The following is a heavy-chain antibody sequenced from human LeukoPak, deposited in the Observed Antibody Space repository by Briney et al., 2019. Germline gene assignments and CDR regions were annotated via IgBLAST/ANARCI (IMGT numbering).Heavy chain of an antibody. CDR3: ARGTALSSPLEY. V-gene: IGHV1-8*01. CDR1: GFSFTHYG. Sequence: ASVNVSLKGSGFSFTHYGFNLVRQGPGPGLGWVGWLNPKSGDTGYAQKFQGRVAMTRNTSISTAYMELSSLTSEDTAVYYCARGTALSSPLEYWGQGTLVTVSS. CDR2: LNPKSGDT. J-gene: IGHJ4*02. D-gene: IGHD2-21*02.